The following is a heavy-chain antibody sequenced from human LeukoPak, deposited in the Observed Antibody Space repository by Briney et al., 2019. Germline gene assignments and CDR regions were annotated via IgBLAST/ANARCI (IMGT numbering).Heavy chain of an antibody. J-gene: IGHJ4*02. CDR2: IIPILGIA. CDR3: AREPGSGSYYGFDY. CDR1: GGTFSSYT. V-gene: IGHV1-69*04. D-gene: IGHD1-26*01. Sequence: SVKVSCKASGGTFSSYTISWVRQAPGQGLEWMGRIIPILGIANYAQKFQGRVTITADKSTSTAYMELSSLRSEDTAVYYCAREPGSGSYYGFDYWDQGTLVTVSS.